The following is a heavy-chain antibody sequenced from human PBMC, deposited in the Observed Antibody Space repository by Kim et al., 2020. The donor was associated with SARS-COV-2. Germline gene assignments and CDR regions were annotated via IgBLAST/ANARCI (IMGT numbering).Heavy chain of an antibody. CDR2: MNPNLGNT. J-gene: IGHJ6*02. V-gene: IGHV1-8*01. CDR1: GYSFTGYD. CDR3: ARRAPSPDYEYFAMDV. Sequence: ASVKVSCKASGYSFTGYDINWVRQATGQGLEWMGWMNPNLGNTGYVQKLQGRVTLTWDTSIRTAYMELSSLKSEDTAVYYCARRAPSPDYEYFAMDVWGQGTTVTVSS.